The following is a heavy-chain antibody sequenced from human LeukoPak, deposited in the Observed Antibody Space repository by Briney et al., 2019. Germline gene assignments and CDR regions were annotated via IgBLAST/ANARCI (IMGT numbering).Heavy chain of an antibody. CDR1: GYTFTSYY. CDR2: INPSGGST. J-gene: IGHJ5*02. V-gene: IGHV1-46*01. Sequence: ASVKVSCKASGYTFTSYYMYWVRQAPGQGLEWMGIINPSGGSTSYAQKFQGRVTMTRDTSTSTVYMELSSLRSEDTAVYYCARDGPARRFDPWGQGTLVTVSS. CDR3: ARDGPARRFDP.